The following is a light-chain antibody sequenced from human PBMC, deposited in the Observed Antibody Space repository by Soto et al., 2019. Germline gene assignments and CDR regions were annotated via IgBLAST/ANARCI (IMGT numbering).Light chain of an antibody. Sequence: QSALTQPASVSGSPGQSISISCTGTSSDVGGYDYVSWYQQLPDKAPKLMIYEVINRPSGVSNRFSGSKSGNTASLTISGLQAEDEADYYCSSFTSSNTVVFGGGTKLTVL. J-gene: IGLJ2*01. V-gene: IGLV2-14*01. CDR2: EVI. CDR1: SSDVGGYDY. CDR3: SSFTSSNTVV.